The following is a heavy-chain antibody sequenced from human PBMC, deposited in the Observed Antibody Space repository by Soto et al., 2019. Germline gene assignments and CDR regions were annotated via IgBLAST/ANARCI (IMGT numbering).Heavy chain of an antibody. CDR2: ISGSGGST. Sequence: EVQLLESGGGLVQPGGSLRLSCAASGFTFSSYAMSWVRQAPGKGLEWVSAISGSGGSTYYADSVKGRFTISRDNSKNTRYLQMNSLRAEDTAVYYCAKARGLRVVGATTLDYWGQGTLVTVSS. CDR3: AKARGLRVVGATTLDY. J-gene: IGHJ4*02. D-gene: IGHD1-26*01. CDR1: GFTFSSYA. V-gene: IGHV3-23*01.